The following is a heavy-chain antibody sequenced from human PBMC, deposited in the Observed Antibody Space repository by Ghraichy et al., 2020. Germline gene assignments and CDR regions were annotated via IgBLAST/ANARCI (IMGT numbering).Heavy chain of an antibody. CDR2: IKQDGSEK. Sequence: GESLNISCAASGFTFSSYWMSWVRQAPGKGLEWVANIKQDGSEKYYVDSVKDRFTISRDNAKNSLNLQMNSLRAEDTAVYYCARGGVGATRFDPWGQGTLVTVSS. CDR1: GFTFSSYW. CDR3: ARGGVGATRFDP. D-gene: IGHD1-26*01. V-gene: IGHV3-7*03. J-gene: IGHJ5*02.